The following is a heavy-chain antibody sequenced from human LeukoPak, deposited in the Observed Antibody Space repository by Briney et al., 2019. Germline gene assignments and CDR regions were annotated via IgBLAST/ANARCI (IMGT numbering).Heavy chain of an antibody. V-gene: IGHV3-30-3*01. J-gene: IGHJ4*02. CDR1: GFTFSSYA. D-gene: IGHD6-19*01. Sequence: GRSLRLSCAASGFTFSSYAMHWVRQAPGKGLEWVAVISYDGSNKYYADSVKGRFTISRDNSKNTLYLQMNSLRAEDTAVYYCAREYSSGWYYFDYWGPGTLVTVSS. CDR2: ISYDGSNK. CDR3: AREYSSGWYYFDY.